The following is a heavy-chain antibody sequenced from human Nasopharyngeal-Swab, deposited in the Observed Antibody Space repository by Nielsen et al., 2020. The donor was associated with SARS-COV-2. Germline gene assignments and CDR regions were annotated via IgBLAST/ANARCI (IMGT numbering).Heavy chain of an antibody. V-gene: IGHV1-18*01. CDR3: ASMGTTVTPGSDY. Sequence: ASVKVSCKASGYTFNSYEINWVRQAPGQGLEWMGWITFYSGTTRYAQKFQGRVTLTKDTSTTSAYMELRSLRSDDTAVYYCASMGTTVTPGSDYWGQGTQVTVSS. CDR2: ITFYSGTT. D-gene: IGHD4-17*01. CDR1: GYTFNSYE. J-gene: IGHJ4*02.